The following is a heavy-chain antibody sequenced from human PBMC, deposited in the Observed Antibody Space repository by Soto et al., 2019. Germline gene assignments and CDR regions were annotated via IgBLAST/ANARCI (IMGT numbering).Heavy chain of an antibody. CDR2: ISGSGGST. D-gene: IGHD2-15*01. Sequence: GGSLRLSCAASGFTFSSYAMSWVRQAPGKGLEWVSAISGSGGSTYYADSVKGRFTISRDNSKNTLYLQMNSLSAEDTAVYFCAKGVLTVVITDWGQGTLVTVSS. J-gene: IGHJ4*02. CDR3: AKGVLTVVITD. V-gene: IGHV3-23*01. CDR1: GFTFSSYA.